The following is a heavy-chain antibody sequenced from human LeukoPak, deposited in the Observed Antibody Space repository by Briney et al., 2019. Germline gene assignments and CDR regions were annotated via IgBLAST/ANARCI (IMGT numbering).Heavy chain of an antibody. J-gene: IGHJ4*02. CDR2: IIPIFGTA. CDR3: ARLSRYSRPPFDY. Sequence: SVKVSCKASVGTFSSYAISWVRQAPGQGLEWMGGIIPIFGTANYAQKFQGRVTITTDESTSTAYMELSSLRSEDTAVYYCARLSRYSRPPFDYWGQGTLVTVSS. V-gene: IGHV1-69*05. CDR1: VGTFSSYA. D-gene: IGHD6-13*01.